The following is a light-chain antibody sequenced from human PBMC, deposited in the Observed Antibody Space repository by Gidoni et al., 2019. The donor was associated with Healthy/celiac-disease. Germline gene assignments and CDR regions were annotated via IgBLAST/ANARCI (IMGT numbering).Light chain of an antibody. CDR1: QSVLYSSNNNNY. J-gene: IGKJ2*01. CDR2: WAS. CDR3: QQYFNTPYT. V-gene: IGKV4-1*01. Sequence: DIVMTQSPDSLAVSLGERATINCKSSQSVLYSSNNNNYLAWYQQKPGQPPKLLIYWASTRESGVPDRFSGSGSGTDFTLTISSLKAEDVAVYYCQQYFNTPYTFGQGTKLEIK.